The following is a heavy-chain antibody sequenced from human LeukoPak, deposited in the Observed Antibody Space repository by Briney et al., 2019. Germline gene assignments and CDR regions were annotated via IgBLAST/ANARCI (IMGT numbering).Heavy chain of an antibody. J-gene: IGHJ4*02. CDR2: VDPEDGET. V-gene: IGHV1-69-2*01. CDR1: GYTFTDYY. Sequence: ASVKVSCKVSGYTFTDYYMHWVQQAPGKGLEWMGLVDPEDGETIYAEKFQGRVTITADTSTDTAYMELSSLRSEDTAVYYCATLDYPGYCSSTSRYFRYWGQGTLVTVSS. D-gene: IGHD2-2*01. CDR3: ATLDYPGYCSSTSRYFRY.